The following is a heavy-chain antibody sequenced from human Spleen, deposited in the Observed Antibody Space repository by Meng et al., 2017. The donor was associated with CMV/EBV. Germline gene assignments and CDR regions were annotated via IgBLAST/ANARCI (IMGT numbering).Heavy chain of an antibody. CDR3: ARDCKGIAVAGLDY. CDR1: GFTFSNYA. J-gene: IGHJ4*02. CDR2: IWYHATNK. Sequence: ASGFTFSNYAIHWVRQAPGKGLEWVTIIWYHATNKYNADSVKGRFTISRDNSKNTLYLQMNSPRAEDTAVYYCARDCKGIAVAGLDYWGLGTLVTVSS. D-gene: IGHD6-19*01. V-gene: IGHV3-30*19.